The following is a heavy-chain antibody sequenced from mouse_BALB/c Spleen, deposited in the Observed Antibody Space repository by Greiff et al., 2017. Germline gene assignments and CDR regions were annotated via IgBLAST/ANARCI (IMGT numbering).Heavy chain of an antibody. D-gene: IGHD3-1*01. J-gene: IGHJ4*01. CDR1: GYSITSDYA. Sequence: DVQLQESGPGLVKPSQSLSLTCTVTGYSITSDYAWNWIRQFPGNKLEWMGYISYSGSTSYNPSLKSRISITRDTSKNQFFLQLNSVTTEDTATYYCARGGSSGYPYAMDYWGQGTSVTVSS. V-gene: IGHV3-2*02. CDR3: ARGGSSGYPYAMDY. CDR2: ISYSGST.